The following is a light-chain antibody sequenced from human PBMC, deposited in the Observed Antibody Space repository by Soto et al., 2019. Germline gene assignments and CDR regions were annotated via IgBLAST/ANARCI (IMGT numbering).Light chain of an antibody. J-gene: IGKJ1*01. V-gene: IGKV1-5*01. CDR2: DAS. CDR3: QQYNTF. CDR1: QSISTW. Sequence: DFQMTQSPATLSAYVGDRVTITCRASQSISTWLAWYQQKPGKAPRLLIYDASSLESGVPSRFSGSGSGTEFTLTISSLQPDDSATYYCQQYNTFVGHGTKVDIK.